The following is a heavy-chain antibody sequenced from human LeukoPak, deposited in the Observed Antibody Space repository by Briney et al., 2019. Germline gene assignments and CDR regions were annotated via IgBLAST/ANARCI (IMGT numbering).Heavy chain of an antibody. CDR2: ISAYNGNT. Sequence: ASVKVSCKASGYTFTSYGISWVRQAPGQGLEWMGWISAYNGNTNYAQKLQGRVTMTTDTSTSTVYMELRSLRSDDTAVYYCATARGLKDAFDIWGQGTMVTVSS. V-gene: IGHV1-18*01. J-gene: IGHJ3*02. CDR1: GYTFTSYG. CDR3: ATARGLKDAFDI.